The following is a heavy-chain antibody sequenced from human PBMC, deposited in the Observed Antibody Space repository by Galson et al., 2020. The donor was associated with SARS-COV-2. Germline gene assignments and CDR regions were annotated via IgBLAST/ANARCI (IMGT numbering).Heavy chain of an antibody. CDR3: TIGYCNSTTCYPRFDP. J-gene: IGHJ5*02. V-gene: IGHV3-73*01. CDR2: IKIKANNYAT. Sequence: GGSLRLSCAASGFTFSGSAINWVRQASGKGLEWVGRIKIKANNYATAYAESVKGRFTLTRDDSKNTAYLQMKSLRSEDTAVYYCTIGYCNSTTCYPRFDPWGQGALVTVSS. D-gene: IGHD2-2*01. CDR1: GFTFSGSA.